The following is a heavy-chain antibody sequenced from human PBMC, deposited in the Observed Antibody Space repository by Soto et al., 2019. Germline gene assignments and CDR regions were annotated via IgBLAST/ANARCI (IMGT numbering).Heavy chain of an antibody. CDR3: ASNVDTAMAYFDY. J-gene: IGHJ4*02. V-gene: IGHV4-59*01. Sequence: SETLSLTCTVSGGSISSYYWSWIRQPPGKGLEWIGYIYYSGSTNYNPSLKSRVTISVDTSKNQFSLKLSSVTAADTAVYYCASNVDTAMAYFDYWGQGTLVTVSS. D-gene: IGHD5-18*01. CDR1: GGSISSYY. CDR2: IYYSGST.